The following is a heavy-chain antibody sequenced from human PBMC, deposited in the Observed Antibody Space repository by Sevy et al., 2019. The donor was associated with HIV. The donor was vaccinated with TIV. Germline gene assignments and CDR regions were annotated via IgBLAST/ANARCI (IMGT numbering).Heavy chain of an antibody. Sequence: SETLSLTCTVSGGSISSGGYYWSWIRQHPGKGLEWIGYIYYSGSTYYNPSLKSRVTISVDTSKNQFSLKLSSVTAADTAGYYCAREYSSGSVGYWGQGTLVTVSS. J-gene: IGHJ4*02. CDR3: AREYSSGSVGY. D-gene: IGHD6-19*01. V-gene: IGHV4-31*03. CDR2: IYYSGST. CDR1: GGSISSGGYY.